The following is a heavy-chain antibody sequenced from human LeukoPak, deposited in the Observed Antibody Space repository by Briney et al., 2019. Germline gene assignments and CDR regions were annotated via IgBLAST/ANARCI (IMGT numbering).Heavy chain of an antibody. Sequence: GGSLRLSCVASGFSFNNYAMNWVRQAPGKGLEWVSLIIGSSGSTFYADSVKGRFTVSRDKSKNTLYLQMNSLRAEDTAVYYCAKGAYDYIEIAYFDYWGQGSLVTVSS. D-gene: IGHD5-12*01. CDR2: IIGSSGST. V-gene: IGHV3-23*01. CDR1: GFSFNNYA. CDR3: AKGAYDYIEIAYFDY. J-gene: IGHJ4*02.